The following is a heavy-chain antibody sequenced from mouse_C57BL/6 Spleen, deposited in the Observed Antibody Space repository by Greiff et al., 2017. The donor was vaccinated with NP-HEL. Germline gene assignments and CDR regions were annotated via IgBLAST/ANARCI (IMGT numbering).Heavy chain of an antibody. CDR2: INPNNGGT. CDR1: GYTFTDYY. D-gene: IGHD2-4*01. V-gene: IGHV1-26*01. CDR3: ARGGYYDYDGWFAY. Sequence: EVQLQQSGPELVKPGASVKISCKASGYTFTDYYMNWVKQSHGKSLEWIGDINPNNGGTSYNQKFKGKATLTVDKSSSTAYMELRSLTSEDSAVYYCARGGYYDYDGWFAYWGQGTLVTVSA. J-gene: IGHJ3*01.